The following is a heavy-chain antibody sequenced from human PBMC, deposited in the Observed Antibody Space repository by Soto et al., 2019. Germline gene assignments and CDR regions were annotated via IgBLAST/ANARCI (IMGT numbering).Heavy chain of an antibody. V-gene: IGHV4-59*01. J-gene: IGHJ6*02. D-gene: IGHD3-9*01. Sequence: LSLTCTVSGGSISSSYWSWIRQPPGQGLELIWYFYYSGSTNYNSSLKSRVTISVDTSKNQFSLKFSSVTAADTAVYYFSRVTGYYDILTGYYGGMDVWGQGTTVTVSS. CDR1: GGSISSSY. CDR2: FYYSGST. CDR3: SRVTGYYDILTGYYGGMDV.